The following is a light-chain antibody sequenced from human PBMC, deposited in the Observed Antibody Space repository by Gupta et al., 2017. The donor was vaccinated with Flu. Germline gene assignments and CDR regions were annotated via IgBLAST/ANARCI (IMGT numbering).Light chain of an antibody. CDR1: GSLLHSNVNNY. J-gene: IGKJ5*01. V-gene: IGKV2-28*01. CDR2: PGS. CDR3: KQALQTPRT. Sequence: TRPPPSRPVTPEEPSSISCRSSGSLLHSNVNNYLDWYLLKPGQSPQLLIYPGSNRASGVPSRFSGSGSGTDFSLLISTVEAEDVGIYYCKQALQTPRTFGQGTRLEIK.